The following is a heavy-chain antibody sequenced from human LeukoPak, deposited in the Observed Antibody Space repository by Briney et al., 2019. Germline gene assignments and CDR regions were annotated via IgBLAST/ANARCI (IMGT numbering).Heavy chain of an antibody. Sequence: GGSLRLSCAASGFTFSSYSMNWVRPAPGKGLEWVSSISSSRSYIYYADSVKGRFTISRDNAKNSLYLQMNSLRAEDTAVYYCARDSAVDCSGGSCYSDFQHWGQGTLGTVSS. CDR2: ISSSRSYI. CDR3: ARDSAVDCSGGSCYSDFQH. J-gene: IGHJ1*01. CDR1: GFTFSSYS. V-gene: IGHV3-21*01. D-gene: IGHD2-15*01.